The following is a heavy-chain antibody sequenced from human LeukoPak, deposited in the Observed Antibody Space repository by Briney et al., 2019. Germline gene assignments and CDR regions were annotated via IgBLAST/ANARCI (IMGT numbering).Heavy chain of an antibody. CDR3: ARKYSRSSSLVDY. J-gene: IGHJ4*02. V-gene: IGHV5-51*01. CDR1: GYSFTIYW. Sequence: GESLKISCKSSGYSFTIYWIGWVRQMPGKGLEWMGIIFPGDSDTRYSPSFQGQVTISADKSISTAYLQWSSLKASDTAMYYCARKYSRSSSLVDYWGQGTLVAVSS. CDR2: IFPGDSDT. D-gene: IGHD6-6*01.